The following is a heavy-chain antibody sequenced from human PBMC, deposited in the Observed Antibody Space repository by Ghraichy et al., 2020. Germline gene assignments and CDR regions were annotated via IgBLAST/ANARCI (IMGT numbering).Heavy chain of an antibody. Sequence: SETLSLTCTVSGGSISSSSYYWGWIRQPPGKGLEWIGNIYYSGSTYYNPSLKSRVTISVDTSKNQFSLRLTSVTAADTAMYYCARRYSGSSHSDFWGQGILVIVSS. V-gene: IGHV4-39*01. J-gene: IGHJ4*02. CDR1: GGSISSSSYY. D-gene: IGHD1-26*01. CDR3: ARRYSGSSHSDF. CDR2: IYYSGST.